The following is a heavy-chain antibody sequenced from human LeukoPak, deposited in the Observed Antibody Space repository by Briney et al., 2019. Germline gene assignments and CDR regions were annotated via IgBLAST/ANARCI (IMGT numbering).Heavy chain of an antibody. CDR3: ARDSSGYR. J-gene: IGHJ4*02. CDR2: IKEDGSEK. CDR1: GFTFSTYW. Sequence: GGSLRLSCAASGFTFSTYWMSWVRQDPGKGLEWVANIKEDGSEKYYGDSVKGRFTISRDNAKNSLYLQMNSLRAEDTAVYYCARDSSGYRWGQGTLVTVSS. V-gene: IGHV3-7*01. D-gene: IGHD3-22*01.